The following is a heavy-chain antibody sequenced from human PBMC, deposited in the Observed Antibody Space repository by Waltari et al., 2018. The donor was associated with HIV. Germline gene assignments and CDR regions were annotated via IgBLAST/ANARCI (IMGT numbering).Heavy chain of an antibody. J-gene: IGHJ4*02. CDR2: INPNTAGT. D-gene: IGHD3-22*01. CDR1: GQPLTGSY. CDR3: ARAATKTYYEDSGGQAQFDY. V-gene: IGHV1-2*02. Sequence: QVQLIQSAAAGKQPGPSVKVSCTSSGQPLTGSYTPWVRPVPGQGLEWMGWINPNTAGTKYAQKFQGRVTLTRDTSISAAYMELSRLRSDDTAVYYCARAATKTYYEDSGGQAQFDYWGQGPLVTVSS.